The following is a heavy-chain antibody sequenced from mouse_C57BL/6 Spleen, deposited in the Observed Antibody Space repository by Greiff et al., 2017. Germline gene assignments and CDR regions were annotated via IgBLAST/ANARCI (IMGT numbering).Heavy chain of an antibody. CDR1: GFTFSDYC. CDR2: ISNGGGST. V-gene: IGHV5-12*01. CDR3: ARQMDY. Sequence: EVKLMESGGGLVQPGGSLKLSCAASGFTFSDYCMYWVRQTPEKRLEWVAYISNGGGSTYYPDTVKGRFTISRDNAKNTLYLQMCRLKSEDTTMYYCARQMDYWGQGTSVTVSS. J-gene: IGHJ4*01.